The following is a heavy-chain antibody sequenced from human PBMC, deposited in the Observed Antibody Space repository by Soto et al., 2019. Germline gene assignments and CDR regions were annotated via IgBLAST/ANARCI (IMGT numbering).Heavy chain of an antibody. CDR3: ASEIGYSSSWHQGKY. V-gene: IGHV4-31*11. CDR1: GGSISSGGHY. D-gene: IGHD6-13*01. J-gene: IGHJ4*02. CDR2: INHSGIT. Sequence: PSETLSLTCAVSGGSISSGGHYRSWIRQHPGKGLEWIGEINHSGITNYNPSLKSRVTISVDTSKNQFSLKLSSVTAADTAVYYCASEIGYSSSWHQGKYWGQGTLVPVSS.